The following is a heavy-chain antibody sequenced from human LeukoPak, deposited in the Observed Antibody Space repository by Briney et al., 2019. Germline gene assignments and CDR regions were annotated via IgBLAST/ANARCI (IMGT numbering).Heavy chain of an antibody. CDR2: ISYDGSNK. CDR3: ARERRYGGYDY. Sequence: GSLRLSCAASGFTFSSYAMHWVRQAPGKGLEWVAVISYDGSNKYYADSVKGRFTISRDNSKNTLYLQMNSLRAEDTAVYYCARERRYGGYDYWGQGTLVTVSS. V-gene: IGHV3-30-3*01. J-gene: IGHJ4*02. CDR1: GFTFSSYA. D-gene: IGHD5-12*01.